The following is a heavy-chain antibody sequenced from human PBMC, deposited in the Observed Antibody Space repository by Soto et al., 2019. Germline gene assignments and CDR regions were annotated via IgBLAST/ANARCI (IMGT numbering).Heavy chain of an antibody. J-gene: IGHJ5*02. CDR2: IYHSGST. D-gene: IGHD6-19*01. CDR3: ARPVIAVAGNWFDP. Sequence: PSETLSLTCAVYGGSFSGYYWSWIRQPPGKGLEWIGYIYHSGSTNYNPSLKSRVTISVDTSKNQFSLKLSSVTAADTAVYYCARPVIAVAGNWFDPWGQGTLVTVSS. V-gene: IGHV4-34*01. CDR1: GGSFSGYY.